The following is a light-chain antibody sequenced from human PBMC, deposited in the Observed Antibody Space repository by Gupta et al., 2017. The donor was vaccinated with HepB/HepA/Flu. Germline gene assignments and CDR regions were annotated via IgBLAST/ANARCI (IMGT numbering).Light chain of an antibody. CDR1: SSDVGNYNY. Sequence: QSALIQPPSASGSPGQSVTIFCTGTSSDVGNYNYVSWYQQHPGKAPKLIIYEVNKRTSGVPDRFSGSKSANAASLTVSGRQAEDEADYYCNSDAGSNKLLFGGGTKLTVL. CDR2: EVN. V-gene: IGLV2-8*01. J-gene: IGLJ2*01. CDR3: NSDAGSNKLL.